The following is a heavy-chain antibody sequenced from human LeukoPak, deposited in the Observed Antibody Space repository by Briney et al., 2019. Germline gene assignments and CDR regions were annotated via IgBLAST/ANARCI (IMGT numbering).Heavy chain of an antibody. J-gene: IGHJ4*02. Sequence: GGSLRLSCAASGFTFSSYAMSWVRQAPGKGLEWVSGISGSGRGGSTYYADSVKGRFTISRDNSKNTLYLQMNSLRAEDTAVYYCAKDALGGGATPYYFDYWGQGTLVTVSS. D-gene: IGHD1-26*01. CDR2: ISGSGRGGST. CDR3: AKDALGGGATPYYFDY. CDR1: GFTFSSYA. V-gene: IGHV3-23*01.